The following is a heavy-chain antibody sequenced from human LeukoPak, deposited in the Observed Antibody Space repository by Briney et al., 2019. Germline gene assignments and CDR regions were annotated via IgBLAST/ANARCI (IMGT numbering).Heavy chain of an antibody. CDR1: GGSISSYY. Sequence: SETLSLTCTGSGGSISSYYWSWIRQPAGKGLEWIGRIYTSGSTNYNPSLKSRVTMSVDTSKNQFSLKLSSVTAADTAVYYCARDNCSSTSCYNNYFDYWGQGTLVTVSS. D-gene: IGHD2-2*02. CDR3: ARDNCSSTSCYNNYFDY. J-gene: IGHJ4*02. CDR2: IYTSGST. V-gene: IGHV4-4*07.